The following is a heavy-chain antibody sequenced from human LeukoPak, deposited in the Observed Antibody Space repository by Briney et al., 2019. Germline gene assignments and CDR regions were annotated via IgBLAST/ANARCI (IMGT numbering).Heavy chain of an antibody. J-gene: IGHJ4*02. V-gene: IGHV3-21*01. CDR1: GFTFSSYS. CDR2: ISSSSSNI. CDR3: ARDPTYFDWLPVY. Sequence: PGGSLRLSCAASGFTFSSYSMNWVRQAPGKGLEWVSSISSSSSNIYYADSVKGRFTISRDNAKNSLYLQMNSLRAEDTAVYYCARDPTYFDWLPVYWGQGTLVTVSS. D-gene: IGHD3-9*01.